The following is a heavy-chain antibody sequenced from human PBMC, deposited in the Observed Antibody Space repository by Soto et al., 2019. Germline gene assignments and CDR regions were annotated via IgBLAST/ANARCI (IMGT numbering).Heavy chain of an antibody. D-gene: IGHD6-13*01. V-gene: IGHV3-48*01. CDR2: ISSSSSTI. Sequence: GGSLRLSCAASGFTFSSYSMNWVRQAPGKGLEWVSYISSSSSTIYYADSVKGRFTISRDNAKNSLYLQMNSLRAEDTALYYCARGGYSSSWAADYWGQGTLVTVSS. CDR1: GFTFSSYS. CDR3: ARGGYSSSWAADY. J-gene: IGHJ4*02.